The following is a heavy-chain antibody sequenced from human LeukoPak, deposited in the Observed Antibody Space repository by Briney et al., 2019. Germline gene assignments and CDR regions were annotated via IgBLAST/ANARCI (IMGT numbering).Heavy chain of an antibody. J-gene: IGHJ6*02. CDR2: ISYDGSNK. CDR3: ARGGSVLLWFGEEGMDV. V-gene: IGHV3-30-3*01. CDR1: GFTVSSYA. Sequence: PGGSLRLSCAASGFTVSSYAMHWVRQAAGKGLEWVAVISYDGSNKYYADSVKGRFTISRDNSKNTLYLQMNSLRAEDTAVYYCARGGSVLLWFGEEGMDVWGQGTTVTVSS. D-gene: IGHD3-10*01.